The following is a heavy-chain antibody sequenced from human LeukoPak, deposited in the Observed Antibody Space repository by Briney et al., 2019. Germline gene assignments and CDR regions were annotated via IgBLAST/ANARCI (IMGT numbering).Heavy chain of an antibody. D-gene: IGHD4-11*01. J-gene: IGHJ4*02. CDR3: AKVGLTVTTILDYFDY. CDR1: GFTFSSYA. CDR2: ISSNGGST. Sequence: GGSLRLSCAASGFTFSSYAMHWVRQAPGKGLEYVSAISSNGGSTYYANSVKGRFTTSRDNSKNTLFLQMNSLRAEDTAVYYCAKVGLTVTTILDYFDYWGQGTLVTVSS. V-gene: IGHV3-64*01.